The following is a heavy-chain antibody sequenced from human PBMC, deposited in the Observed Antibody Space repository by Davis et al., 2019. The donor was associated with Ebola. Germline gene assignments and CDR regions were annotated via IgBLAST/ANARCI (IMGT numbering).Heavy chain of an antibody. CDR2: IYDSGRT. J-gene: IGHJ4*02. D-gene: IGHD3-22*01. CDR1: DGSISSHY. CDR3: VRFGYGAY. Sequence: PSETLSLTCTFSDGSISSHYWNWVRQPLGKGLEWIGIIYDSGRTNYNPSLKRRVTISADTSKNQFSLKLRSVTAADTAVYYCVRFGYGAYWGQGTLVTVSS. V-gene: IGHV4-59*11.